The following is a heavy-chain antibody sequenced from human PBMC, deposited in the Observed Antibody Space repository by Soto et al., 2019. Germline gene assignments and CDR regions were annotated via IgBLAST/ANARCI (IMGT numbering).Heavy chain of an antibody. J-gene: IGHJ5*02. D-gene: IGHD2-21*01. Sequence: SETLSPTRTVSGGSLRPYYWSWDRQPPGKGLEWVGYIYYGGSTSYSPSLKSRVTISLETSKSQFSLRLNSVTAADTAVYYCARLGAYYQSLDPWGPGTLVTVSS. CDR1: GGSLRPYY. CDR2: IYYGGST. CDR3: ARLGAYYQSLDP. V-gene: IGHV4-59*08.